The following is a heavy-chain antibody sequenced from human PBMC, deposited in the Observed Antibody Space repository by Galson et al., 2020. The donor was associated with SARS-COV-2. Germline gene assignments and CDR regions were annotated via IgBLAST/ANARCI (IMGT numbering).Heavy chain of an antibody. CDR1: GLIFSDYY. D-gene: IGHD6-13*01. V-gene: IGHV3-11*03. J-gene: IGHJ4*02. CDR2: ISPSSDYT. Sequence: GGSLRLSCAASGLIFSDYYMTWIRQAPGKGLEWISYISPSSDYTNYADSVRGRFNISRDNTKTSLFLHMDSLRAEDTAVYYCAGSHKNFWYNFDNWGQGALVTVSS. CDR3: AGSHKNFWYNFDN.